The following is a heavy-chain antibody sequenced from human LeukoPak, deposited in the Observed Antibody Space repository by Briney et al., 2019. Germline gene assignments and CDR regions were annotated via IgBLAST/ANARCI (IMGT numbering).Heavy chain of an antibody. CDR1: GGSISSGGYS. Sequence: SETLSLTCAVSGGSISSGGYSWSWIRQPPGKGLEWIGYIYHSGSTYYNPSLKSRVTISVDTSKNQFSLKLSSVTAADTAVYYCARGRAGLRLHFPYYYYGMDVWGQGTTVTVSS. V-gene: IGHV4-30-2*01. D-gene: IGHD5-24*01. CDR3: ARGRAGLRLHFPYYYYGMDV. CDR2: IYHSGST. J-gene: IGHJ6*02.